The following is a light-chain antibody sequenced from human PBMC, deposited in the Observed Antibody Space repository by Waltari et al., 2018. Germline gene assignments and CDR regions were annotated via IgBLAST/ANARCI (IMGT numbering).Light chain of an antibody. CDR2: EVS. V-gene: IGLV2-8*01. J-gene: IGLJ1*01. CDR1: SSDVGGYKY. Sequence: QSALTQPPSASGSPGQSVTISCTGTSSDVGGYKYVSWFQQHPGKAPKLMIYEVSKRASGVPDRCSGSKSGNTASLTVSGLQAEDEADYYCISYAGSNNLGVFGTGTKVTVL. CDR3: ISYAGSNNLGV.